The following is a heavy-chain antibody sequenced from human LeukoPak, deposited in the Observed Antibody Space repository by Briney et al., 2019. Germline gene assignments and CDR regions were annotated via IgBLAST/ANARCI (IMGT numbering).Heavy chain of an antibody. Sequence: GGSLRLSCAASGFTFSGSAIHWVRQASGKGLEWVGRIRSRANNYATAYAASVNGRFTISRDDSKNTAYLQMNSLKTEDTAVYYCARGPQRGDRRLMNYYFDYWGQGTLVTVSS. D-gene: IGHD2-8*01. CDR3: ARGPQRGDRRLMNYYFDY. V-gene: IGHV3-73*01. CDR1: GFTFSGSA. J-gene: IGHJ4*02. CDR2: IRSRANNYAT.